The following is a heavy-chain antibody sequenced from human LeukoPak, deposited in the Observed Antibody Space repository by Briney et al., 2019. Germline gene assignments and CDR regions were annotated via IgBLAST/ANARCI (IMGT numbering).Heavy chain of an antibody. CDR3: ARMGSKGDY. V-gene: IGHV1-69*05. J-gene: IGHJ4*02. CDR1: GGTFSSYA. Sequence: ASVKVSCKASGGTFSSYAISWVRQAPGQGLEWMGGIIPIFGTANYAQKFQGRVTMTRNTSISTAYMELSSLRSEDTAVYYCARMGSKGDYWGQGTLVTVSS. CDR2: IIPIFGTA. D-gene: IGHD3-16*01.